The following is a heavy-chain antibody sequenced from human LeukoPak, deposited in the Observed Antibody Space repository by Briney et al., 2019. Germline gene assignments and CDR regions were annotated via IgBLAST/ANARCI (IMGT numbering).Heavy chain of an antibody. CDR2: ISWNSGSI. V-gene: IGHV3-9*01. CDR3: AKERDYGDHFDY. Sequence: PGRCLRLSCAASGFTFDDYAMRWVRQAPGKGLEWVSGISWNSGSIGYADSVKGRFTISRDNAKNSLYLQMNSLRAEDTALYYCAKERDYGDHFDYWGQGTLVTVSS. J-gene: IGHJ4*02. D-gene: IGHD4-17*01. CDR1: GFTFDDYA.